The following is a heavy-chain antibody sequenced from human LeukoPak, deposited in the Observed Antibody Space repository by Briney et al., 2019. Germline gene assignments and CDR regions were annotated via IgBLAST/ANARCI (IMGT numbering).Heavy chain of an antibody. J-gene: IGHJ4*02. CDR1: GFTFSNYA. D-gene: IGHD6-19*01. CDR3: AKDVDLKWLVQPFDY. Sequence: GGSLRLSCAASGFTFSNYAMNWVRQAPGKGLEWVSGISGSGDNTYYADSVRGRFTISRDNSKNTLYLQMNSLRAEDTAVYYCAKDVDLKWLVQPFDYWGQGTLVTVSS. V-gene: IGHV3-23*01. CDR2: ISGSGDNT.